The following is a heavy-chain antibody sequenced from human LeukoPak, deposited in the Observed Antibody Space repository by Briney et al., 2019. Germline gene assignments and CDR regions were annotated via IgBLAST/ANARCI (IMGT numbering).Heavy chain of an antibody. V-gene: IGHV3-33*06. CDR1: GFTFSSYG. CDR2: IWYDGSNK. D-gene: IGHD4-11*01. J-gene: IGHJ4*02. Sequence: GRSLRLSCAASGFTFSSYGMHWVRQAPRKGLEWVAIIWYDGSNKYYADSVKGRFTISRDNSKNTLYLQMNSLRAEDTAVYYCAKSLDYSNSFDYWGQGTLVTVSS. CDR3: AKSLDYSNSFDY.